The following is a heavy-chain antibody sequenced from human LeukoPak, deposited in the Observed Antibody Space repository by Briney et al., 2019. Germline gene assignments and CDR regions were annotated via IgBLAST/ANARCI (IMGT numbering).Heavy chain of an antibody. Sequence: GGSLRLSCAASGFSFSSYSLNWVRQAAGKGLEWVSYITGSSSTINYADSVKGRFTISREKAKNSLYLQMNSLRAEDTAVYYCARTGLGMYSFDSWGRGTLVTVSS. D-gene: IGHD3/OR15-3a*01. CDR3: ARTGLGMYSFDS. CDR2: ITGSSSTI. CDR1: GFSFSSYS. V-gene: IGHV3-48*01. J-gene: IGHJ4*02.